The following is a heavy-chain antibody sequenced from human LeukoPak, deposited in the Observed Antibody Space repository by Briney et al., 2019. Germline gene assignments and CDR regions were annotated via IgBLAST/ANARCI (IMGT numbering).Heavy chain of an antibody. D-gene: IGHD3-9*01. J-gene: IGHJ6*03. Sequence: ASVKVSCKASGYTFTSYGISWVRQAPGQGLEWMGWISAYNGNTNYAQKLQGRVTMTTDTSTSTAYMELRSLRSDDTAVYYCARAILTFYYYYYMDVWGEGTTVTVSS. V-gene: IGHV1-18*01. CDR2: ISAYNGNT. CDR3: ARAILTFYYYYYMDV. CDR1: GYTFTSYG.